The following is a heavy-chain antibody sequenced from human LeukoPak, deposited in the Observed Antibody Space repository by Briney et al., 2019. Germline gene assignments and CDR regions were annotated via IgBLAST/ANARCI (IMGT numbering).Heavy chain of an antibody. D-gene: IGHD2-2*01. Sequence: GASVKVSCKASGYTFTSYGISWVRQAPGQGLEWMGWISAYNGNTNYAQKLQGRVTMTTDTSTSTAYMELRSLRSDDTAVYYCAREITRVVPAASNWFDPWGQGTLSPSPQ. CDR3: AREITRVVPAASNWFDP. J-gene: IGHJ5*02. CDR1: GYTFTSYG. CDR2: ISAYNGNT. V-gene: IGHV1-18*01.